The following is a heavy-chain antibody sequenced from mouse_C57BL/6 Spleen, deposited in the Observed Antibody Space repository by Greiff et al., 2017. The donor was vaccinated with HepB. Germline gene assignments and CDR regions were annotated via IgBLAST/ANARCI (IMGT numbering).Heavy chain of an antibody. D-gene: IGHD3-1*01. CDR1: GYTFTDYY. J-gene: IGHJ4*01. CDR2: INPNNGGT. Sequence: EVQLQQSGPELVKPGASVKISCKASGYTFTDYYVNWVKQSHGKSLEWIGDINPNNGGTSYNQKFKGKATLTVDKSSSTAYMELRSLTSEDSAVYYCARSGGGFYYAMDYWGQGTSVTVSS. V-gene: IGHV1-26*01. CDR3: ARSGGGFYYAMDY.